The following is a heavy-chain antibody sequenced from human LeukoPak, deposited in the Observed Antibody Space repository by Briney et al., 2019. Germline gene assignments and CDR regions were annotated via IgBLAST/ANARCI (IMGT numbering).Heavy chain of an antibody. CDR1: GYSISSGYY. CDR2: IYHSGST. D-gene: IGHD3-9*01. V-gene: IGHV4-38-2*02. J-gene: IGHJ6*03. CDR3: ASTVRYFDWSHYYYYYYMDV. Sequence: SETLSLTCTVSGYSISSGYYWGWIRQPPGKGLEWFGSIYHSGSTYYNPSLKSRVTISVDTSKNQFSLKLSSVTAADTAVYYCASTVRYFDWSHYYYYYYMDVWGKGTTVTVSS.